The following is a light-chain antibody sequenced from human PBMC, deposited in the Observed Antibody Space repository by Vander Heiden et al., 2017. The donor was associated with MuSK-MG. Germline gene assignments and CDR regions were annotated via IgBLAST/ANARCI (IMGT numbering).Light chain of an antibody. CDR1: QSIGRS. CDR3: QQSYNSPVT. Sequence: DIQMTQSPSSLSASVGDRVNITCRARQSIGRSLNWYPQKPGKAPILLIHSTSNLQSGVPSRFSGSGDGTDFTLGITSLQPEDFATYYCQQSYNSPVTFGQGTKLGIK. CDR2: STS. V-gene: IGKV1-39*01. J-gene: IGKJ2*01.